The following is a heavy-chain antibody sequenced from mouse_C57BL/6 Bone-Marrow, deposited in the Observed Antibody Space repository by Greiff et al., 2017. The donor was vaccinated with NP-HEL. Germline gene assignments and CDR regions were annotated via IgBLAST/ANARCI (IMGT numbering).Heavy chain of an antibody. CDR1: GYTFTSYG. Sequence: VNVVESGAELARPGASVKLSCKASGYTFTSYGISWVKQRTGQGLEWIGEIYPRSGNTYYNEKFKGKATLTADKSSSTAYMELRSLTSEDSAVYFCARLFITTVEFDYWGQGTTLTVSS. CDR2: IYPRSGNT. V-gene: IGHV1-81*01. D-gene: IGHD1-1*01. CDR3: ARLFITTVEFDY. J-gene: IGHJ2*01.